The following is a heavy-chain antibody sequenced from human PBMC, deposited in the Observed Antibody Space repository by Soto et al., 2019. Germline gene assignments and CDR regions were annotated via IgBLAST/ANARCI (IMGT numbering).Heavy chain of an antibody. J-gene: IGHJ6*02. CDR3: ARGKYSGYDPWSYYYYGMDG. D-gene: IGHD5-12*01. V-gene: IGHV1-18*01. CDR1: GYTFTSYG. Sequence: ASVKVSCKASGYTFTSYGISWVRQAPGQGLEWLGWISAYNGNTNYAQKLQGRVTMTTDTSTSTAYMELRSLRSDDTAVYYCARGKYSGYDPWSYYYYGMDGWGQGTTVTVSS. CDR2: ISAYNGNT.